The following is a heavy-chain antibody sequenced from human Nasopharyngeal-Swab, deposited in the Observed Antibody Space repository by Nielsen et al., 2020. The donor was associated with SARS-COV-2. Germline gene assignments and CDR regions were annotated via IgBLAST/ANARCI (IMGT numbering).Heavy chain of an antibody. D-gene: IGHD6-6*01. CDR2: ISSSSSTI. CDR3: ASPSSPGGY. V-gene: IGHV3-48*02. J-gene: IGHJ4*02. Sequence: VRQAPGKGLEWVSYISSSSSTIYYADSVKGRFTISRDNAKNSLYLQMNSLRDEDPAVYYCASPSSPGGYWGQGTLVTVSS.